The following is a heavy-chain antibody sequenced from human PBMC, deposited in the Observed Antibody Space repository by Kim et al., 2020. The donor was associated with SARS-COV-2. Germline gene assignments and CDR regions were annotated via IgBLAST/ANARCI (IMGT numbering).Heavy chain of an antibody. CDR3: ARPITGGGGDSGDP. V-gene: IGHV4-39*01. CDR1: GGSISSSSYY. CDR2: IYYSGST. Sequence: SETLSLTCTVSGGSISSSSYYWGWIRQPPGKGLEWIGSIYYSGSTYYNPSLKRRVTISVDTSKNQFSLKLSSVTAADTAVYYCARPITGGGGDSGDPWGQGTLVTVSS. J-gene: IGHJ5*02. D-gene: IGHD2-21*02.